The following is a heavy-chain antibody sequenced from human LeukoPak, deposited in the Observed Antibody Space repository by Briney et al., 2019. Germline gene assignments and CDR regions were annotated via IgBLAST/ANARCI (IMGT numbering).Heavy chain of an antibody. CDR2: IIPIFGTA. J-gene: IGHJ6*03. CDR1: GGTFSSYA. D-gene: IGHD1-7*01. Sequence: SVKVSCKASGGTFSSYAISWVRQAPGQGLEWMGGIIPIFGTANYAQKFQGRVTITTDESTSTAYMELSSLRSEDTAVYYCARASEELIPYYYYYMDVWGKGTTVTVSS. CDR3: ARASEELIPYYYYYMDV. V-gene: IGHV1-69*05.